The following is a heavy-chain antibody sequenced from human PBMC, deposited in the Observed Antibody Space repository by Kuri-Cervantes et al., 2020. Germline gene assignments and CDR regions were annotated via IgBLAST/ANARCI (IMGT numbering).Heavy chain of an antibody. CDR3: ARVATNAFDI. J-gene: IGHJ3*02. CDR2: INSDGSST. CDR1: GFTFSSYW. D-gene: IGHD4-11*01. Sequence: LSLTCAASGFTFSSYWMHWVRQAPGKGLVWVSRINSDGSSTSYADSVKGRFTVSREHAKNSLYLQMNSLRAGDTAVYYCARVATNAFDIWGRGTMVTVSS. V-gene: IGHV3-74*01.